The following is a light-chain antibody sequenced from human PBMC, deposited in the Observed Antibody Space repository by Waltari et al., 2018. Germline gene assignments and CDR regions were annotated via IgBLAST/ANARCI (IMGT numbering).Light chain of an antibody. V-gene: IGKV3-20*01. CDR2: GAS. CDR3: QHYVRLPAT. CDR1: QSFGRT. J-gene: IGKJ1*01. Sequence: EIVLTQSPGTLSLSPGESATISCRASQSFGRTLAWYQQKPGQAPRLLIYGASSRATDIPDRFSGSGSGTDFSLTINRLEPEDFAVYFCQHYVRLPATFGQGTKVEIK.